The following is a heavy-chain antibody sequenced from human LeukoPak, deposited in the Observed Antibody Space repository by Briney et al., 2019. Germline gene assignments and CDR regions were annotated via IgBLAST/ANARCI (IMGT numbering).Heavy chain of an antibody. J-gene: IGHJ6*02. V-gene: IGHV3-30-3*01. D-gene: IGHD6-25*01. Sequence: PGGSLRLSCAASGFTFSSYAMHWVRQAPGKGLEWVAVISYDGSNKYYADSVKGRFTISRDNSKNTLYLQMNSLRAEDTAVYYCARDRSGLYGMDVWGQGTTVTVSS. CDR2: ISYDGSNK. CDR3: ARDRSGLYGMDV. CDR1: GFTFSSYA.